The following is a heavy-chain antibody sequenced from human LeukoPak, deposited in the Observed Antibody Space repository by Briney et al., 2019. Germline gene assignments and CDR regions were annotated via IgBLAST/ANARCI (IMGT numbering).Heavy chain of an antibody. CDR1: GGTFSSYA. CDR3: ARVSGSYFSSGY. CDR2: IIPILGIA. D-gene: IGHD1-26*01. J-gene: IGHJ4*02. Sequence: SVKVSCKASGGTFSSYAISWVRQAPGQGLEWMGRIIPILGIANYAQKFQGRVTITADKSTSTAYMELSSLRSEDTAVYYCARVSGSYFSSGYWGQGTLVTVSS. V-gene: IGHV1-69*04.